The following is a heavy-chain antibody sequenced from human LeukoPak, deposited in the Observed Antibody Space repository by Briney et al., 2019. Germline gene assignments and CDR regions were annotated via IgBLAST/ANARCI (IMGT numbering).Heavy chain of an antibody. Sequence: GGSLRLSCAASEFTFSSYWMHWVRQAPGKGLVWVSRINSDGSSTSYADSVKGRFTISRDKAKNTLYLQMNSLRAEDTAVYYCARGVEMATPKDYFDYWGQGTLVTVSS. J-gene: IGHJ4*02. V-gene: IGHV3-74*01. CDR3: ARGVEMATPKDYFDY. CDR1: EFTFSSYW. D-gene: IGHD5-24*01. CDR2: INSDGSST.